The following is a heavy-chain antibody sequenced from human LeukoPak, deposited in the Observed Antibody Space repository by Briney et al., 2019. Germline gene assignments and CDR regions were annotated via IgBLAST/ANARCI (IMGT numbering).Heavy chain of an antibody. Sequence: ASVKVSCKASGYTFTSYYMHWVRQAPGQGLEWMGWINPNSGGTNYAQKFQGRVTMTRDTSISTAYMELSRLRSDDTAVYYCARDSDYYDSSSIFDYWGQGTLVTVSS. CDR3: ARDSDYYDSSSIFDY. CDR2: INPNSGGT. D-gene: IGHD3-22*01. J-gene: IGHJ4*02. CDR1: GYTFTSYY. V-gene: IGHV1-2*02.